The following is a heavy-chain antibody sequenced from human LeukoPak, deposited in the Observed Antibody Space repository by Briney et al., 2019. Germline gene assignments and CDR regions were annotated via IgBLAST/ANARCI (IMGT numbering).Heavy chain of an antibody. CDR3: ARDCGLLPIVTYYFDS. V-gene: IGHV3-21*01. CDR2: ISVSCSYM. J-gene: IGHJ4*02. Sequence: GGSLRLSCAASGFTFSNYAMHWVRQAPGKGLEWVSSISVSCSYMYYADSMRGAFTISRDSAQNSLYLQMNGLKAEDTAVYYCARDCGLLPIVTYYFDSWGQGTLVTVSS. D-gene: IGHD3-22*01. CDR1: GFTFSNYA.